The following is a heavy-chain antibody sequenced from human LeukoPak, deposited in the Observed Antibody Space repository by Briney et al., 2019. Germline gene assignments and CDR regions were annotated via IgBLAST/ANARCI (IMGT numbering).Heavy chain of an antibody. CDR1: GFTFSSYA. CDR3: AKVLLTPGYCTNGVCYYDY. Sequence: PGGSLRLSCAASGFTFSSYAMSWVRQAPGKGLEWVSAISGSGGSTYYADSVKGRFTISRDNSKNTLYLQMNSLRAEDTAVYYCAKVLLTPGYCTNGVCYYDYWGQGTLVTVSS. V-gene: IGHV3-23*01. D-gene: IGHD2-8*01. CDR2: ISGSGGST. J-gene: IGHJ4*02.